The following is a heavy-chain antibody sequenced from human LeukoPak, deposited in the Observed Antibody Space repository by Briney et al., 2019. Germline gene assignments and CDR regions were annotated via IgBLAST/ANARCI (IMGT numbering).Heavy chain of an antibody. CDR3: ARIVHEYSSSPTRGAIDY. Sequence: SETLSLTCTVSGGSISSGGYYWSWIRQHPGKGLEWIGYIYYSGSTYYNPSLKSRVTISVDTSKNQFSLKLSSVTAADTAVYYCARIVHEYSSSPTRGAIDYWGQGTLVTVSS. D-gene: IGHD6-6*01. CDR1: GGSISSGGYY. J-gene: IGHJ4*02. V-gene: IGHV4-31*03. CDR2: IYYSGST.